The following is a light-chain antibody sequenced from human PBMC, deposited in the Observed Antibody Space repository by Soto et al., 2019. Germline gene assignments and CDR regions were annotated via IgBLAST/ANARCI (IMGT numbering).Light chain of an antibody. CDR2: GAS. J-gene: IGKJ1*01. V-gene: IGKV3-15*01. Sequence: EIVMTQSPATLSVSPGERATLSCRASQSVSSNLAWYQQKPGQAPRLLIYGASTRATGIPARFSGSGSGTEFTLTISSLQSEDFVVYCCQQYNNWPPTFGQGTKVEIK. CDR1: QSVSSN. CDR3: QQYNNWPPT.